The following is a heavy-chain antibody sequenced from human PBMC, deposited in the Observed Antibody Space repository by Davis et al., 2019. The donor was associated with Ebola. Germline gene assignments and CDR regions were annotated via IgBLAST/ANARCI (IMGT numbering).Heavy chain of an antibody. CDR2: ISWNSGSI. J-gene: IGHJ4*02. V-gene: IGHV3-9*01. CDR1: EFTFDDYA. CDR3: AKDMADSGDSGYYFDY. D-gene: IGHD1-1*01. Sequence: GGSLRLSCAASEFTFDDYAMHWVRQAPGKGLEWVSGISWNSGSIGYADSVKGRFTISRDNAKNSLYLQMNSLRAEDTALYYCAKDMADSGDSGYYFDYWGQGTLVTVSS.